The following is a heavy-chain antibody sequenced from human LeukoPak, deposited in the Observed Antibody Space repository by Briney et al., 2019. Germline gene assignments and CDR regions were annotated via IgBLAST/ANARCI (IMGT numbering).Heavy chain of an antibody. CDR1: GFTVSDNY. Sequence: GGSLRLSCAASGFTVSDNYMSWVRQAPGKGLEWVSVIYSGGSTYYADSVKGRFTISRDNSKNTLYLQMNSLRAEDTAVYYCARDKSDYYGSGDDAFDIWGQGTMVTVSS. CDR3: ARDKSDYYGSGDDAFDI. V-gene: IGHV3-66*01. D-gene: IGHD3-10*01. J-gene: IGHJ3*02. CDR2: IYSGGST.